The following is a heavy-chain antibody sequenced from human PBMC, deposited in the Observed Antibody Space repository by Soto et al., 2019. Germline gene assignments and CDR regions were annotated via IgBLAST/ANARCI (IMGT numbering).Heavy chain of an antibody. Sequence: QVQLVQSGAEVKKPGSSVKVSCKASGGTFSSYAISWVRQAPGQGLEWMGGIIPISGTASYAQKFQGRVTITADESTSTAYMELSSLRSEDTAVYYWARSQGSSTSLEIYYYYYYGMEVWGQGTTVTVSS. D-gene: IGHD2-2*01. CDR1: GGTFSSYA. V-gene: IGHV1-69*01. CDR2: IIPISGTA. CDR3: ARSQGSSTSLEIYYYYYYGMEV. J-gene: IGHJ6*02.